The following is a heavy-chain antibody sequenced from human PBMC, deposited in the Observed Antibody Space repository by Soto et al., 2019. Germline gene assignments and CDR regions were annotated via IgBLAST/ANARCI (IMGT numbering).Heavy chain of an antibody. V-gene: IGHV4-59*08. CDR1: GGSISSYY. CDR2: IYYSGST. CDR3: ARHAAPDYDFWSGYYNEVPGWFDP. Sequence: SETLSLTCTVSGGSISSYYWSWIRQPPGKGLEWIGYIYYSGSTNYNPSLKSRVTISVDTSKNQFSLKLSSVTAADTAVYYCARHAAPDYDFWSGYYNEVPGWFDPWGQGTLVTVSS. J-gene: IGHJ5*02. D-gene: IGHD3-3*01.